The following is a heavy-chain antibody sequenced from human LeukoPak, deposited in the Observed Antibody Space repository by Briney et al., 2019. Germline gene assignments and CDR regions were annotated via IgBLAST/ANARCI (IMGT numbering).Heavy chain of an antibody. CDR3: ARDTITIYSGYDPFDY. V-gene: IGHV1-18*01. CDR1: GYTFTSYG. D-gene: IGHD5-12*01. J-gene: IGHJ4*02. CDR2: ISAYNGNT. Sequence: ASVKVSCKASGYTFTSYGISWVRQAPGQGLEWMGWISAYNGNTNYAQKLQGRVTMTTDTSTSTAYMELRSLRSDDTAVYYCARDTITIYSGYDPFDYWGQGTLVTVSS.